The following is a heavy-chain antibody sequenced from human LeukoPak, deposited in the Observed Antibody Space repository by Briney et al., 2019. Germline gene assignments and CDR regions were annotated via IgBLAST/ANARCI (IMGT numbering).Heavy chain of an antibody. V-gene: IGHV3-23*01. CDR1: GFPFSSYA. Sequence: PGGSLRLSCAASGFPFSSYAMSWVRQAPGKGVEWGSAISGSGDSTYYADSVEGRFTISRDNSKNTLYLLMNSLRAEDTAVYYCAKDHGRARSTWYYWGQGTLVTVSS. CDR3: AKDHGRARSTWYY. CDR2: ISGSGDST. J-gene: IGHJ4*02. D-gene: IGHD6-13*01.